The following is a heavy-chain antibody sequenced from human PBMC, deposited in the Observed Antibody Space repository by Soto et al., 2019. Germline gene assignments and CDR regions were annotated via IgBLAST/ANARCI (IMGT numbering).Heavy chain of an antibody. CDR3: ARYIRGPTVSYYDF. D-gene: IGHD5-18*01. J-gene: IGHJ4*02. CDR1: GLPFRSYA. V-gene: IGHV3-23*01. CDR2: MTYNGDNT. Sequence: WGTLRLSCAASGLPFRSYAMTWVRQAPGKGLEWVSVMTYNGDNTFYADSVKGRFTISRDNSKDTVYLQMNSLRAEDTDVYYCARYIRGPTVSYYDFWGPGVVVTVS.